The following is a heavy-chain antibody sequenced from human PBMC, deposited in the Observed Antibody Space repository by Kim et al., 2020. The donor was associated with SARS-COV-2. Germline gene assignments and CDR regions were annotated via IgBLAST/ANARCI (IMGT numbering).Heavy chain of an antibody. Sequence: GGSLRLSCAASGFTFSSYEMNWVRQAPGKGLEWVSYISSSGSTIYYADSVKGRFTISRDNAKNSLYLQMNSLRAEDTAVYYCAREEETGNWFDPWGQGTLVTVSS. CDR1: GFTFSSYE. CDR3: AREEETGNWFDP. J-gene: IGHJ5*02. CDR2: ISSSGSTI. V-gene: IGHV3-48*03.